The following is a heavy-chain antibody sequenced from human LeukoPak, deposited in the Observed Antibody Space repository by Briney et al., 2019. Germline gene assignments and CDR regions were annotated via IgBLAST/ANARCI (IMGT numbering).Heavy chain of an antibody. V-gene: IGHV5-51*01. CDR2: IYPADSDT. J-gene: IGHJ4*02. CDR1: GYSFTSYW. D-gene: IGHD3-10*01. Sequence: GASLKISCKGSGYSFTSYWIGWVRQKPGKGLEWMGIIYPADSDTRYSPSFQGQVTISADKSTTTAYLQWSSLKASDTAIYYCAKRGGSRSFYSLDHWGQGTPVTVSS. CDR3: AKRGGSRSFYSLDH.